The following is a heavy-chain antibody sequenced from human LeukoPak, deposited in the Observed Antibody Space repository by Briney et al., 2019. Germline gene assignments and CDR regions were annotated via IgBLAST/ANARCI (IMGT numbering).Heavy chain of an antibody. J-gene: IGHJ4*02. CDR3: ASRGQSYSSGWFDY. V-gene: IGHV4-34*01. CDR2: INHSGST. D-gene: IGHD6-19*01. CDR1: GGSFSGYY. Sequence: PSETLSLTCAVYGGSFSGYYWSWIRQPPGKGLEWIGEINHSGSTNYNPSLKSRVTISVDTSKNQFSLKLRSVTAADTAVYYCASRGQSYSSGWFDYWGQGTLVTVSS.